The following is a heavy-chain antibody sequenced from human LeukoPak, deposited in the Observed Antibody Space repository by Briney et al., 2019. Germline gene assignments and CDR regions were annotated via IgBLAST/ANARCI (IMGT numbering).Heavy chain of an antibody. J-gene: IGHJ5*02. Sequence: PSEALSLTCAVYGGSFSGYYWSWIRQPPGKGLEWIGEINHSGSTNYNPSLKSRVTISLDTSKNQFSLQLSSVTAADTAVYYCARGRFVKQQLVPINWFDPWGQGTLVTVSS. CDR1: GGSFSGYY. D-gene: IGHD6-13*01. CDR3: ARGRFVKQQLVPINWFDP. CDR2: INHSGST. V-gene: IGHV4-34*01.